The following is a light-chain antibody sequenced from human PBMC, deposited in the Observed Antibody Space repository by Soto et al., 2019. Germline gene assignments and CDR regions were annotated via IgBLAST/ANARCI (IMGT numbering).Light chain of an antibody. CDR1: SSDIGAYNF. CDR3: TSWTTSTTMI. Sequence: QSALTQPASVSGSPGQSITISCTGTSSDIGAYNFVSWYQQHPGKAPKLMLSDVNIRPSGVSNRVSGSKSGNTAYLTIYGLQAEDEADYYCTSWTTSTTMIFGGGTKVTVL. V-gene: IGLV2-14*03. J-gene: IGLJ2*01. CDR2: DVN.